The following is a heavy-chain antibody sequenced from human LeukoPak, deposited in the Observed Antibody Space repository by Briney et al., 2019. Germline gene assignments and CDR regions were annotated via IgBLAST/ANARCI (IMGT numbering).Heavy chain of an antibody. CDR1: GFTFSNYG. V-gene: IGHV3-23*01. CDR3: AKSEYYYGSGSYVTLGDY. J-gene: IGHJ4*02. Sequence: GGSLRLSCVASGFTFSNYGMSWVRQAPGKGLEWVSAFSGSGGRTYYAESVKGRFTISRDNSKNTLYLHMNSLRAEDTAAYYCAKSEYYYGSGSYVTLGDYWGQGTLVTVSS. D-gene: IGHD3-10*01. CDR2: FSGSGGRT.